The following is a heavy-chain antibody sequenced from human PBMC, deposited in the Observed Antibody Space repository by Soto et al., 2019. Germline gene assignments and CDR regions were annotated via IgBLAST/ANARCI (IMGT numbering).Heavy chain of an antibody. CDR2: IYHSGST. J-gene: IGHJ6*03. V-gene: IGHV4-4*02. CDR1: SGSISSSNW. CDR3: ARAWGDSSYYYYYMDV. Sequence: SETLSLTCAVSSGSISSSNWWSWVRQPPGKGLEWIGEIYHSGSTNYNPSLKSRVTISVDKSKNQFSLKLSSVTAADTAVYYCARAWGDSSYYYYYMDVWGKGTTVTVSS. D-gene: IGHD3-16*01.